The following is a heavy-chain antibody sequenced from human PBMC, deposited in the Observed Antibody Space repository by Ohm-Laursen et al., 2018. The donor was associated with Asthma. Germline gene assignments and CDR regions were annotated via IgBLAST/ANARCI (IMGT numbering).Heavy chain of an antibody. J-gene: IGHJ4*01. CDR3: ARGVYGGYFDS. V-gene: IGHV4-59*01. Sequence: SVTLSLTCTVSGVSISTFYWILIRPPPGKGLVWFGYIEYSGRTEYNPSFKTRVTISVDTSKKQISLNLRAVTAADTSVYYCARGVYGGYFDSWGLGTLVTVSS. CDR2: IEYSGRT. CDR1: GVSISTFY. D-gene: IGHD4-23*01.